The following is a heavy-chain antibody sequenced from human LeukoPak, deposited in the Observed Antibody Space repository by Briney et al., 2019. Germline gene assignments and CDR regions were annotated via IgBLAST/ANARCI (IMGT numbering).Heavy chain of an antibody. D-gene: IGHD1-26*01. CDR3: ARPLTSGSYSFDC. V-gene: IGHV3-21*01. CDR2: ISSSSSYV. Sequence: TGGSLRLSCAASGFTFSRYVMSWVRQAPGKGLEWVSSISSSSSYVYYADSVKGRFTISRDNAKNSLYLQMNSLGAEDTAVYYCARPLTSGSYSFDCWGQGTLVTVSS. CDR1: GFTFSRYV. J-gene: IGHJ4*02.